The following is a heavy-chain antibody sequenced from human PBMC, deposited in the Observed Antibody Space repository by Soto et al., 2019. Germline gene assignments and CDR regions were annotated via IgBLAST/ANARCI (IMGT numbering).Heavy chain of an antibody. Sequence: QVQLVQSGGEVKKPGASVKVSCKASGYTFSTYAISWVRQAPGQGLEWMGWINAYNGNTKYEQKLQGRVTMTTDTSTSTAYMELRRLRSDDTAVYYCARESPPADYWGQGTLVTVSS. J-gene: IGHJ4*02. CDR1: GYTFSTYA. CDR2: INAYNGNT. V-gene: IGHV1-18*01. CDR3: ARESPPADY.